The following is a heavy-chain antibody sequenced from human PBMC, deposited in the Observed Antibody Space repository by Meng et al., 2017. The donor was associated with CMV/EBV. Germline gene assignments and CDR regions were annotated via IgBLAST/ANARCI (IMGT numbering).Heavy chain of an antibody. Sequence: GESLKISCAASGFTFSSYGMHWVRQAPGKGLEWVAFIRYDGSNKYYADSVKGRFTISRDNSKNTLYLQMNSLRAEDTAVYYCANQYSSSWGGGYFDSWGQGTLVTVSS. CDR2: IRYDGSNK. D-gene: IGHD6-13*01. CDR1: GFTFSSYG. J-gene: IGHJ4*02. CDR3: ANQYSSSWGGGYFDS. V-gene: IGHV3-30*02.